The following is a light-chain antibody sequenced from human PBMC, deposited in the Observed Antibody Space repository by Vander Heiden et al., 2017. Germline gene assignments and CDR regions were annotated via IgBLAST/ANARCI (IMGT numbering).Light chain of an antibody. Sequence: EIVLTQSPGTLSLSPGERATLSCRASQSLNSNFLVWYQQKPGRAPRLLIYGASSRATGIPDRFSCSGSGTDFTLTISRLEPEDFAVYYCQQYDTSPVTFGPGTKVDVK. V-gene: IGKV3-20*01. J-gene: IGKJ3*01. CDR1: QSLNSNF. CDR2: GAS. CDR3: QQYDTSPVT.